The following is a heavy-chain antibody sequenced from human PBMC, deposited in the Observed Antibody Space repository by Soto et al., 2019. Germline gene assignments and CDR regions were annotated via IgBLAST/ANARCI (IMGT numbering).Heavy chain of an antibody. V-gene: IGHV3-30-3*01. CDR3: ARGTTTYAFSAMDV. Sequence: QVQLVESGGGVVQPGRSLRLSCAASGFTFSYHALNWVRQAPGKGLEWVAVISYDGDNKYIAESVKGRFTISRDNSKNTVSLQMNSLRTEDTAMYFCARGTTTYAFSAMDVGGQGTTVTVSS. CDR2: ISYDGDNK. J-gene: IGHJ6*02. D-gene: IGHD3-16*01. CDR1: GFTFSYHA.